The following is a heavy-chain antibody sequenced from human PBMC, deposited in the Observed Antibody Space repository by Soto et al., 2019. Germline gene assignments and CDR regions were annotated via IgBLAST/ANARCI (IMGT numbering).Heavy chain of an antibody. CDR2: IWYDGSNK. CDR3: ARPLDYYGSWFDP. Sequence: GGSLRLSCAASGFTFSSYGMHWVRQAPGKGLEWVAVIWYDGSNKYYAGSVKGRFTISRDNSKSTLYLQMNSLRAEDTAVYYCARPLDYYGSWFDPWGQGTLVTVSS. J-gene: IGHJ5*02. D-gene: IGHD3-10*01. V-gene: IGHV3-33*01. CDR1: GFTFSSYG.